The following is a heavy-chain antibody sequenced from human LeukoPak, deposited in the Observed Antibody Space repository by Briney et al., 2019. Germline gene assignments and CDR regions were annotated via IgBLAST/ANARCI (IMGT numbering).Heavy chain of an antibody. V-gene: IGHV3-74*01. Sequence: GGSLRLSCAPSGLSVSYYWMHWVRQAPGKGLVWVSRINVDGSVTNYADSVKGRFTISRDNAKNSLYLQMNSLRAEDTALYYCARQHVKNGEYFDLPDYWGQGTLVTVSS. CDR1: GLSVSYYW. CDR2: INVDGSVT. D-gene: IGHD3-9*01. J-gene: IGHJ4*02. CDR3: ARQHVKNGEYFDLPDY.